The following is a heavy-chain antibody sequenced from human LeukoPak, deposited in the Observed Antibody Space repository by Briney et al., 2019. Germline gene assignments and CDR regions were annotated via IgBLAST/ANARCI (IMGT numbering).Heavy chain of an antibody. V-gene: IGHV1-2*02. CDR1: GYTFTGYY. J-gene: IGHJ4*02. D-gene: IGHD1-14*01. CDR3: AGGLFNTYPEDS. Sequence: ASVKVSCKASGYTFTGYYIHWVRQAPGQGLEWMGWINPKRGDTNYAQNFQGRVTMTRDASITTAYMELSRLRSDDTAVYYCAGGLFNTYPEDSWGQGTLVTVSS. CDR2: INPKRGDT.